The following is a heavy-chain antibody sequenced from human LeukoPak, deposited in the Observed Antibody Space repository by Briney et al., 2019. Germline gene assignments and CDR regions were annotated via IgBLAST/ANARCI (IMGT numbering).Heavy chain of an antibody. CDR1: GGSISSSGYF. D-gene: IGHD3-9*01. CDR3: ARDRVAATGDGFDI. CDR2: INFSGNT. V-gene: IGHV4-39*07. Sequence: SETLSLTCTVSGGSISSSGYFWGWIRQPTGKGLEWIGSINFSGNTYYNPSLNSRVTMSLDTSRRHFSLKLSSVTAADMAVYYCARDRVAATGDGFDIWGQGTMVTVSS. J-gene: IGHJ3*02.